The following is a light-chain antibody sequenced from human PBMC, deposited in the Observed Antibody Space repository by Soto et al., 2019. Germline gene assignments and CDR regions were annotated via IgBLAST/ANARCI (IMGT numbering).Light chain of an antibody. V-gene: IGKV1-33*01. Sequence: DIQMTQSPSSLSASVGDRATITCQASQGISTYVSWYQQKQGKXHKXXIYDASNLETGVPSRFSGSGAGTDFSFSISSLQAEDSETYYGQQYEGLPRTFGQGTKVDI. J-gene: IGKJ1*01. CDR1: QGISTY. CDR2: DAS. CDR3: QQYEGLPRT.